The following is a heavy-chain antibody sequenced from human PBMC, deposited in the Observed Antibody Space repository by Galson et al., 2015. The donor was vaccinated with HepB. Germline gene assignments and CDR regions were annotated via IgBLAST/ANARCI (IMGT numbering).Heavy chain of an antibody. CDR2: ISYDGSNK. J-gene: IGHJ4*02. V-gene: IGHV3-30*18. D-gene: IGHD4-17*01. CDR3: AKGAGDGNYHSR. Sequence: SLRLSCAASGFTFSSYGMHWVRQAPGKGLEWVAVISYDGSNKYYADSGKGRFTISRDNSKNTLYPQMNILRAEDTAVYYCAKGAGDGNYHSRWGQGTLVTVSS. CDR1: GFTFSSYG.